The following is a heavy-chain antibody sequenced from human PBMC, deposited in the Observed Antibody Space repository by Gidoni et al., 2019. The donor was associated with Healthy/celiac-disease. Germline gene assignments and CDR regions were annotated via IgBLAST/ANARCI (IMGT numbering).Heavy chain of an antibody. V-gene: IGHV3-30*01. Sequence: QVQLVESGGGVVQPGRSLRLSCAASGFTFSSYAMHWVRQAPGKGLEWVAVISYDGSNKYYADSVKGRFTISRDNSKNTLYLQMNSLRAEDTAVYYCARAPTDIVVVPAAIADYYYGMDVWGQGTTVTVSS. CDR1: GFTFSSYA. CDR3: ARAPTDIVVVPAAIADYYYGMDV. J-gene: IGHJ6*02. D-gene: IGHD2-2*01. CDR2: ISYDGSNK.